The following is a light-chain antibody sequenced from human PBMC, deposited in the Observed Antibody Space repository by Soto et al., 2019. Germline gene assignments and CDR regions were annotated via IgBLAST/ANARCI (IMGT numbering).Light chain of an antibody. J-gene: IGLJ1*01. CDR3: LSYADTAYA. CDR1: SSDVGGYNY. Sequence: QSALTQPPSASGSPGQSVTISCAGTSSDVGGYNYVSWYQQYPGKVPKLMIYEVSERPSGVPDRFSGSKSGNTAFLTVSGLQAEDEADYYCLSYADTAYAFGTGTKLTVL. V-gene: IGLV2-8*01. CDR2: EVS.